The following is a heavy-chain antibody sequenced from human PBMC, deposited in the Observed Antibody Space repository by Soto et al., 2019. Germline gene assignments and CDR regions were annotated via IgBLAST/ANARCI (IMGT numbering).Heavy chain of an antibody. CDR2: VNPNGETT. J-gene: IGHJ4*02. CDR1: GYSSSNYY. Sequence: QVQVVQSVAEVKEPGASVKVSCKASGYSSSNYYTHWVRQAPGQGLEWLGRVNPNGETTNYAQRFQGSVARTRDTPTNTDYWDLSRLTSVDTAIYFCASLTPICSNWGQATLVTVSS. V-gene: IGHV1-46*01. D-gene: IGHD2-15*01. CDR3: ASLTPICSN.